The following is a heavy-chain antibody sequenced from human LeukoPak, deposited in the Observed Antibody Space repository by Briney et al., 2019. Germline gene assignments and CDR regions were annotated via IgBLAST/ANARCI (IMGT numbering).Heavy chain of an antibody. V-gene: IGHV4-59*08. CDR3: ASLDTTVTLLDY. CDR2: IYYSGST. J-gene: IGHJ4*02. CDR1: GGSISSYY. D-gene: IGHD4-17*01. Sequence: PSETLSLTCTVSGGSISSYYWSWIRQPPGKGLEGIGYIYYSGSTNYNPSLKSRVTISVDTSKNQFSLKLSSVTAADTAVYYCASLDTTVTLLDYWGQGTLVTVSS.